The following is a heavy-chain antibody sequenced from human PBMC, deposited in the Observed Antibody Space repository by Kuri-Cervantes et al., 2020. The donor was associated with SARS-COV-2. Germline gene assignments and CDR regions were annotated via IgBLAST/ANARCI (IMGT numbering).Heavy chain of an antibody. Sequence: GSLRLSCTVSGGSISSYYWSWIRQPAGKGLEWIGRIYTSGSTNYNPSLKSRVTMSVDTSKNQFSLKLSSVTAADTAVYYCARDGSKGKYFQHWGQGTLVTVSS. V-gene: IGHV4-4*07. CDR2: IYTSGST. CDR1: GGSISSYY. J-gene: IGHJ1*01. D-gene: IGHD3-10*01. CDR3: ARDGSKGKYFQH.